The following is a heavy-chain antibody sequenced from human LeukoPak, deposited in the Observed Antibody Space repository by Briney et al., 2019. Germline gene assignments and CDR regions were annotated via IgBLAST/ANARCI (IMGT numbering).Heavy chain of an antibody. CDR3: ARVDGSCSGGSCPSGNWFDP. CDR2: IYYTGST. D-gene: IGHD2-15*01. CDR1: GGSISTYY. J-gene: IGHJ5*02. V-gene: IGHV4-59*08. Sequence: SETLSLTCTVSGGSISTYYWSWIRQPPGKGLEWIGYIYYTGSTSYNPSLTSRVTISVDRSKNKFSLKLSSVTAADTAVYYCARVDGSCSGGSCPSGNWFDPWGQGTLVTVSS.